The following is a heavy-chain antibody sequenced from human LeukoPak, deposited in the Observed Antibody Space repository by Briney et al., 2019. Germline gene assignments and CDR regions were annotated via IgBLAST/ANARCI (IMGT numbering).Heavy chain of an antibody. CDR2: INPSGGST. CDR3: ARELLVVVPAAISDAFDI. V-gene: IGHV1-46*01. Sequence: ASVKVSCKASGYTFTSYYMHWVRQAPGQGLEWMGIINPSGGSTSYAQKFQGRVTMTRDTSTSTVYMELSSLRSEDTAVYYGARELLVVVPAAISDAFDIWGQGTMVTVSS. J-gene: IGHJ3*02. D-gene: IGHD2-2*01. CDR1: GYTFTSYY.